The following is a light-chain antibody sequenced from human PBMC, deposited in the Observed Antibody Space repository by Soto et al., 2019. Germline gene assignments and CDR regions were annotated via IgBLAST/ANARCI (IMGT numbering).Light chain of an antibody. CDR3: QSYDSSLSGVV. J-gene: IGLJ2*01. CDR1: SSKIGAGYD. Sequence: QSVLTQPPSVSGAQGQRVTISCPGSSSKIGAGYDVHWYQQLPGTAPKLLIYGNSNRPSGVPDRFSGSKSGTSASLAITGLQAEDEADYYCQSYDSSLSGVVFGGGTKLTVL. CDR2: GNS. V-gene: IGLV1-40*01.